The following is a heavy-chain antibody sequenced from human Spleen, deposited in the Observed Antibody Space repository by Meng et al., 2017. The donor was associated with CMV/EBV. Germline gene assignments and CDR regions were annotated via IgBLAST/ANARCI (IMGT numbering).Heavy chain of an antibody. D-gene: IGHD3-10*01. V-gene: IGHV1-2*02. CDR2: IHPHSGGT. CDR3: ARAAGVMVRGAPNY. CDR1: GYTFTAHY. J-gene: IGHJ4*02. Sequence: ASVKVSCKASGYTFTAHYFHWVRQAPGQGLEWMGWIHPHSGGTNYAQKFQGRVTMTRDTSISTAYMELSRLRSDDTAVYYCARAAGVMVRGAPNYWGQGTLVTVSS.